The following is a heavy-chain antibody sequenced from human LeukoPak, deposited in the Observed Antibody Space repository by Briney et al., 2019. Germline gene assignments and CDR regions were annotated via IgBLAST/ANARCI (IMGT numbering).Heavy chain of an antibody. CDR3: ARGPSQLWYYGMDV. D-gene: IGHD5-18*01. V-gene: IGHV1-2*02. J-gene: IGHJ6*02. CDR1: GYTFTGYY. Sequence: GASVKVSCKASGYTFTGYYMHWVRQAPGQGLEWMGWINPNSGGTNYAQKFQGRVIMTRDTSISTAYMELSRLRSDDTAVYYCARGPSQLWYYGMDVWGQGTTVTVSS. CDR2: INPNSGGT.